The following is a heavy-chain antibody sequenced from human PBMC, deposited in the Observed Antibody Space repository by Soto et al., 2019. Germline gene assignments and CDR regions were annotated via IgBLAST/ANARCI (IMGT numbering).Heavy chain of an antibody. V-gene: IGHV1-18*01. D-gene: IGHD1-7*01. J-gene: IGHJ5*02. Sequence: QVQLVQSGAEVKKPGASVKVSCKASGYTFSSYGISWVRQAPGQGLEWMGRISAYNGNTNYAQKLQGRVTMTTDTPTSTAYMELRSLRSDDTAVYYCARDRGYNWNYGWFDPWGQGTLVTVSS. CDR1: GYTFSSYG. CDR3: ARDRGYNWNYGWFDP. CDR2: ISAYNGNT.